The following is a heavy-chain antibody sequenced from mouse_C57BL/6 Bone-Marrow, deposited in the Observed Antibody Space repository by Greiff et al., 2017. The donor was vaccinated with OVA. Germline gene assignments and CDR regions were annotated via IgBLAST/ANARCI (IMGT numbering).Heavy chain of an antibody. J-gene: IGHJ3*01. Sequence: EVQRVESGGGLVKPGGSLKLSCAASGFTFSSYAMSWVRQTPEKRLEWVATISDGGSYTYYPDNVKGRFTISRDNAKNNLYLQMSHLKSEDTAMYYCARGGSSGYVFAYWGQGTLVTVSA. CDR1: GFTFSSYA. D-gene: IGHD3-2*02. CDR3: ARGGSSGYVFAY. V-gene: IGHV5-4*01. CDR2: ISDGGSYT.